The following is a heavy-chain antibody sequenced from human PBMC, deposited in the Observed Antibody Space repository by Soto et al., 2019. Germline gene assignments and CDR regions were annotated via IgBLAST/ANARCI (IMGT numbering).Heavy chain of an antibody. CDR3: ARSSVYFSGGSCYSWFDP. CDR1: GGSISSGGYS. Sequence: SETLSLTCAVSGGSISSGGYSWSWIRQPPGKGLEWIGYIYHSGSTYYNPSLKSRVTISVDRCKNQFSLKLSYVTAADTAVYFCARSSVYFSGGSCYSWFDPWGQGALDTVSS. J-gene: IGHJ5*02. V-gene: IGHV4-30-2*01. CDR2: IYHSGST. D-gene: IGHD2-15*01.